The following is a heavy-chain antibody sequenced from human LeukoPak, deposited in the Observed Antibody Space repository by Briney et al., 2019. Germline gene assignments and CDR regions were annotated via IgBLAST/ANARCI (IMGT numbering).Heavy chain of an antibody. D-gene: IGHD6-19*01. CDR3: AGAVAGVLDP. CDR1: GGSISSYY. Sequence: SETLSLTCTVSGGSISSYYWSWIRQPPGKGLEWIGYIYYSGSTNYNPSLKSRVTISVDTSKNQFSLKLSSVTAADTAVYYCAGAVAGVLDPWGQGTLVTVSS. J-gene: IGHJ5*02. CDR2: IYYSGST. V-gene: IGHV4-59*01.